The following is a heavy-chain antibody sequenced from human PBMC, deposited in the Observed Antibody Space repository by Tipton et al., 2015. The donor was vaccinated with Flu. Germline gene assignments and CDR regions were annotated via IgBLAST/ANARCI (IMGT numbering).Heavy chain of an antibody. J-gene: IGHJ4*02. CDR1: GFTFGDYA. V-gene: IGHV3-49*04. CDR2: IRSKAYGGTT. D-gene: IGHD3-10*01. CDR3: TRDNTMVRGVIGY. Sequence: RSLRLSCTASGFTFGDYAMSWVRQAPGKGLEWVGFIRSKAYGGTTEYAESVKGRFTISRDDSKSIAYLQMNSLKTEDTAVYYCTRDNTMVRGVIGYWGQGTLVTVSS.